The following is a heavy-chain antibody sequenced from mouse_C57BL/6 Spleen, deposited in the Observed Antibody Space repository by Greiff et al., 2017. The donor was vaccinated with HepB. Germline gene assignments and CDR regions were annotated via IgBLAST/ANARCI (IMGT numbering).Heavy chain of an antibody. CDR1: GYTFTSYW. Sequence: QVQLQQPGAELVRPGSSVKLSCKASGYTFTSYWMHWVKQRPIQGLEWIGNIDPSDSETHYNQKFKDKATLTVAKSSSTSYMQLSSLTSEDSAVYYCARSEWSNFYAMDYWGQGTSVTVSS. D-gene: IGHD2-5*01. J-gene: IGHJ4*01. V-gene: IGHV1-52*01. CDR2: IDPSDSET. CDR3: ARSEWSNFYAMDY.